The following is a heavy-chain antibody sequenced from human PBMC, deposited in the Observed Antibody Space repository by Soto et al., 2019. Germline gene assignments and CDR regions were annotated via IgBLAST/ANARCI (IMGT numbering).Heavy chain of an antibody. CDR3: ARDHAAVAGTSAFDY. J-gene: IGHJ4*02. Sequence: QVQLVQSGAEVKKPGSSVKVSCKASGGTFSSYAISWVRQAPGQGLEWMGGIIPIFGTANYARKFQGRVTITADESTSTAYMELSSLRSEDTAVYYCARDHAAVAGTSAFDYWGQGTLVTVSS. CDR2: IIPIFGTA. V-gene: IGHV1-69*01. CDR1: GGTFSSYA. D-gene: IGHD6-19*01.